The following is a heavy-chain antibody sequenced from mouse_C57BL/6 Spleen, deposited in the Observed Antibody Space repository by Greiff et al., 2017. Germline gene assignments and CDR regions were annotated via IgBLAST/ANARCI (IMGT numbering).Heavy chain of an antibody. Sequence: VQLQESGPELVKPGASVKISCKASGYAFSSSWMYWVQQRPGKGLEWIGRIYGGDGDTNYNGKVKGQVTLTADNSSSTAYMQLSSQTSEDSAVYFCARKRGYYGSSWDWYFDVWGTGTTVTVSS. CDR2: IYGGDGDT. V-gene: IGHV1-82*01. D-gene: IGHD1-1*01. CDR3: ARKRGYYGSSWDWYFDV. CDR1: GYAFSSSW. J-gene: IGHJ1*03.